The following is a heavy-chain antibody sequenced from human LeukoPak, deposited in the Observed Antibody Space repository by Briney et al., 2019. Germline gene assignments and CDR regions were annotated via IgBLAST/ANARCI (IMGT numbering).Heavy chain of an antibody. CDR1: GFTFSSYD. V-gene: IGHV3-30*03. CDR3: ARDGRWKPFDY. D-gene: IGHD4-23*01. J-gene: IGHJ4*02. CDR2: ISYDGSNK. Sequence: GGSLRLSCAASGFTFSSYDMHWVRQAPGKGLEWVAVISYDGSNKYYADSVKGRFTISRDNSKNTLYLQMNSLRAEDTAVYYCARDGRWKPFDYWGQGTLVTVSS.